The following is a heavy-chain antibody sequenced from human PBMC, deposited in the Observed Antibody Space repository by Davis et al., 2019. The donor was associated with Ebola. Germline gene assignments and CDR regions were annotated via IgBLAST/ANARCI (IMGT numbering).Heavy chain of an antibody. CDR3: ARGNGMDV. CDR1: RYTFTGYY. V-gene: IGHV1-46*01. J-gene: IGHJ6*02. Sequence: SVKVSCQASRYTFTGYYMHWLRQAPGQGLEWMGIINPSGGSTSYAQKFQGRVTITRDTSASTAYMELSSLRSEDTAVYYCARGNGMDVWGQGTLVTVSS. CDR2: INPSGGST.